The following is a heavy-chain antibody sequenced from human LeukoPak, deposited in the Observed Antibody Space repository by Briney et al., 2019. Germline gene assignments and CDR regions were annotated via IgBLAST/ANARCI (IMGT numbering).Heavy chain of an antibody. CDR3: ASRRGFTYFFDH. CDR2: ISGSGGST. CDR1: GFTFSSYA. J-gene: IGHJ4*02. V-gene: IGHV3-23*01. Sequence: GGSLRLSCAASGFTFSSYAMSWVRQAPGKGLEWVSAISGSGGSTYYADSVKGRLTISRDNSKNTLYVQMNSLRAEDSAVYYCASRRGFTYFFDHWGQGTLVTVSS. D-gene: IGHD3-16*01.